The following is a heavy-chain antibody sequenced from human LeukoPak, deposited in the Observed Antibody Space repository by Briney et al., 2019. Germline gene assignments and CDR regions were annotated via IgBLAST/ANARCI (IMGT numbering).Heavy chain of an antibody. CDR3: ARDRAGATYYYYYGMDV. J-gene: IGHJ6*02. V-gene: IGHV1-18*01. CDR2: ISAYNGNT. Sequence: GASVKVSCKASGYTSTSYGISWVRQAHGQGLEWMGWISAYNGNTNYAQKLQGRVTMTTDTSTSIAYMELRSLRSDDTAVYYCARDRAGATYYYYYGMDVWGQGTTVTVSS. CDR1: GYTSTSYG. D-gene: IGHD1-26*01.